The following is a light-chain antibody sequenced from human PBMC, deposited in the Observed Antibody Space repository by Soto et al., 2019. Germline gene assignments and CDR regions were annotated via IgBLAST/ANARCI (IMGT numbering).Light chain of an antibody. Sequence: QSVLTQPPSLSGAPGQRVTISCTGSTSNIGAGYDVHWYQQLPGTAPKLLIYGNSNRPSGVPDRFSGSKSGTSASLTITGLQAEDEADYYCQSYDSSLSAHFGGRTKVTVL. J-gene: IGLJ2*01. V-gene: IGLV1-40*01. CDR3: QSYDSSLSAH. CDR2: GNS. CDR1: TSNIGAGYD.